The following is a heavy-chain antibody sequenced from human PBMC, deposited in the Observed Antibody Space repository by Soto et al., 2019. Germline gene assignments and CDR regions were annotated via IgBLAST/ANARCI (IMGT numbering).Heavy chain of an antibody. CDR2: VSLTGDRT. Sequence: GSLRLSCVASRFSFSSYEMSWVRQAAGKGLEWVSRVSLTGDRTNYAGSVKGRFTVSRDNFKNTLYLEMDSLRPEDTAIYYCARGGGYCTHTSCAIDSWGRGTPVTVSS. D-gene: IGHD2-8*01. V-gene: IGHV3-23*01. CDR1: RFSFSSYE. J-gene: IGHJ4*02. CDR3: ARGGGYCTHTSCAIDS.